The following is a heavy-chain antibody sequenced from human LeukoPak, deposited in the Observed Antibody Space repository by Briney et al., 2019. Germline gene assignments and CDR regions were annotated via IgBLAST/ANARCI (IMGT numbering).Heavy chain of an antibody. CDR3: ARQGRNRDFCSSISCHYFDF. CDR2: IYHSGGN. J-gene: IGHJ4*02. Sequence: SETLSLTCTVSGGSISSDYWSWIRQPPGKALEWIGNIYHSGGNNYNPSLKSRVTISVDTSKTKFSLKLSSVTAADTAVYYCARQGRNRDFCSSISCHYFDFWGQGALATVSS. D-gene: IGHD2-2*01. CDR1: GGSISSDY. V-gene: IGHV4-59*08.